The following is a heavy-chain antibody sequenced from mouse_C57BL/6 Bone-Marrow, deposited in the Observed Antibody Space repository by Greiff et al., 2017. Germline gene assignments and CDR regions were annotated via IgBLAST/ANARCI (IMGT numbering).Heavy chain of an antibody. CDR3: AREDLCGAY. CDR1: GYAFTNYL. V-gene: IGHV1-54*01. Sequence: QVQLQQSGAELVRPGTSVKVSCKASGYAFTNYLIEWVKQRPGQGLEWIGVINPGSGGTNYNEKFKGKATLTADKSSSTAYMQLSSLTSEDSAVYCGAREDLCGAYWGQGTLVTGSA. CDR2: INPGSGGT. J-gene: IGHJ3*01.